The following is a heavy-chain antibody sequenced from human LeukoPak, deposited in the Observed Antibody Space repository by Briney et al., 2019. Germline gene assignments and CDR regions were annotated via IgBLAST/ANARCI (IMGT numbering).Heavy chain of an antibody. D-gene: IGHD6-6*01. CDR1: GGSFSGYS. CDR3: ARGYSSSSSSLYYYYMDV. Sequence: SETLSLTCVVYGGSFSGYSWNWIRQPPGKGLEWIGEINHSGSTNYNPSLKSRVTISVDTSKNQFSLQLGSVTAADTAVYYCARGYSSSSSSLYYYYMDVWGRGATVTVSS. CDR2: INHSGST. V-gene: IGHV4-34*01. J-gene: IGHJ6*03.